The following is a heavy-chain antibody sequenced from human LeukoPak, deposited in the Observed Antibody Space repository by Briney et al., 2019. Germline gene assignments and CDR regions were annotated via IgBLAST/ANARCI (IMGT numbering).Heavy chain of an antibody. CDR2: MNPNGIAA. D-gene: IGHD2-2*01. Sequence: ASVKVSCKASGYPFSIYAVNWVRQAPGQGLEWLGGMNPNGIAAGYSQKFQARVTLTMDTSTSTAYLELSSLRSEDSAVYYCARGRLSTLWGQGTLVTVSS. V-gene: IGHV1-8*01. CDR3: ARGRLSTL. J-gene: IGHJ4*02. CDR1: GYPFSIYA.